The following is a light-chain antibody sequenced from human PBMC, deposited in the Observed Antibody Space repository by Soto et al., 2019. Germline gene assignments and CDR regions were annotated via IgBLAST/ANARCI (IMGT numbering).Light chain of an antibody. CDR2: AAS. CDR3: QQSYSTPPWT. V-gene: IGKV1-39*01. J-gene: IGKJ1*01. CDR1: QSISSY. Sequence: DIQMTQSPSSLSASVGDRVTITCRASQSISSYLNWYQQKPGKAPKLLIYAASSLQSGVPSRFSGSGSGTDFTLTISSLQPEDCATYSCQQSYSTPPWTVGQGTKGEIK.